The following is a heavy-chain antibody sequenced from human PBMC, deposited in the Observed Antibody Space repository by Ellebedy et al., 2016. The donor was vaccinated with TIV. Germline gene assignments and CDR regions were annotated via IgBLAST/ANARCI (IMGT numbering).Heavy chain of an antibody. Sequence: SETLSLTCTVSGYSISSGYYWGWIRQAPGKGLEWIGTVYYRGRSYYTPSLESRVSISIDTSKNQFSLKLSSVTAADTAVYYCARSSLGRLRFEYWGQGTLVTVSS. J-gene: IGHJ4*02. CDR2: VYYRGRS. CDR1: GYSISSGYY. V-gene: IGHV4-38-2*02. D-gene: IGHD5-12*01. CDR3: ARSSLGRLRFEY.